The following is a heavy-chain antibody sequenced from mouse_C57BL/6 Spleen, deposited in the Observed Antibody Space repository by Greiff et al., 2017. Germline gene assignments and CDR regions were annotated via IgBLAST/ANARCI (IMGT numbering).Heavy chain of an antibody. J-gene: IGHJ2*01. CDR2: IYPGDGDT. D-gene: IGHD2-4*01. CDR3: ARYDYDGYYFDY. Sequence: QVHVKQSGAELVKPGASVKISCKASGYAFSSYWMNWVKQRPGKGLEWIGQIYPGDGDTNYNGKFKGKATLTADKSSSTAYMQLSSLTSEDSAVYFCARYDYDGYYFDYWGQGTTLTVSS. V-gene: IGHV1-80*01. CDR1: GYAFSSYW.